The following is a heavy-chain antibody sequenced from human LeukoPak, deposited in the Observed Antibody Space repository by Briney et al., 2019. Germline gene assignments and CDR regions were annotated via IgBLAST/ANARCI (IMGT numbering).Heavy chain of an antibody. Sequence: SETLSLTCSVSGGSITGSSYYWGWIRQPPGKGLDWIGSMYYSGSTYYNPSLKSRVTISVDTSKNQFSLKLSSVTAADTAVYYCARHYYDSTGYYYFDYWGQGTLVTVSS. D-gene: IGHD3-22*01. J-gene: IGHJ4*02. CDR2: MYYSGST. V-gene: IGHV4-39*01. CDR1: GGSITGSSYY. CDR3: ARHYYDSTGYYYFDY.